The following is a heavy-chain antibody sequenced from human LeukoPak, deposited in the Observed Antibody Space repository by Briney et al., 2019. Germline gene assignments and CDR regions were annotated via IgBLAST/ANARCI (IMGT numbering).Heavy chain of an antibody. J-gene: IGHJ3*02. CDR3: ARANPPPAGDDAFDI. V-gene: IGHV4-34*01. Sequence: PSETLSLTCAVYGGSFSGYYWSWIRQPSGKGLEWIGEINHSERSNNNPSLKSRVAISVDTSKNQLSLKLSSVTAADTAVYYCARANPPPAGDDAFDIWGQGTLVTVSS. CDR1: GGSFSGYY. CDR2: INHSERS. D-gene: IGHD3-10*01.